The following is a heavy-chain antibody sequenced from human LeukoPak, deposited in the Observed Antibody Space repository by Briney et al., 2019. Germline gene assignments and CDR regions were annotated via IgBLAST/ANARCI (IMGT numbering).Heavy chain of an antibody. CDR3: ARVSSGSSYFNY. CDR2: IKQDGSEK. Sequence: PGGSLRLSCAASGFTFSSYAMSWVRQAPGKGLEWVANIKQDGSEKYYVDSVKGRFTISRDNAKNSLYLQMNSLRAEDTAVYYCARVSSGSSYFNYWGQGTLVTVSS. D-gene: IGHD3-10*01. V-gene: IGHV3-7*01. CDR1: GFTFSSYA. J-gene: IGHJ4*02.